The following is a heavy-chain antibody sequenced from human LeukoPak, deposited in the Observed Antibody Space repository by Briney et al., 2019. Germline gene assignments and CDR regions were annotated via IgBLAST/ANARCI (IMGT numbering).Heavy chain of an antibody. Sequence: GGSLRLSCAASGFTFDDYAMHWVRHAPGKGLEWVSGISWNRGSIGYADSVKGRFTISRDNAKNSLYLQMNSLRAEDTALYYCAKDKGAVGAYGMDVWGQGTTVTVSS. CDR2: ISWNRGSI. CDR1: GFTFDDYA. J-gene: IGHJ6*02. CDR3: AKDKGAVGAYGMDV. D-gene: IGHD2-15*01. V-gene: IGHV3-9*01.